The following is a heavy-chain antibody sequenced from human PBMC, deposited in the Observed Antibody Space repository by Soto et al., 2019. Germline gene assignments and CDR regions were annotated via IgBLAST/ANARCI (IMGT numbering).Heavy chain of an antibody. CDR1: GYSIASGYY. V-gene: IGHV4-38-2*01. J-gene: IGHJ6*02. Sequence: SETLALTCAVSGYSIASGYYWAWIRQSPGKVLEWIGSIYHAGSVYYNPSLNGRVALSMDTSKNHFSMKLTSVTAADTAVYYCARNFDYYGMDVWGQGTTVT. CDR3: ARNFDYYGMDV. CDR2: IYHAGSV.